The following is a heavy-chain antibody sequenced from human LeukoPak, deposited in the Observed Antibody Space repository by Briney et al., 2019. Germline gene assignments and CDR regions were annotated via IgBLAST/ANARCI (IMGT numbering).Heavy chain of an antibody. CDR1: GGSISSYY. D-gene: IGHD6-13*01. CDR3: ARGIAEGNWFDP. V-gene: IGHV4-59*01. J-gene: IGHJ5*02. CDR2: IYDSGSI. Sequence: PSETLSLTCTVSGGSISSYYWSWIRQPPGKGLEWIGYIYDSGSINYNPSLKSRVTISVDTSKNQFSLKLSSVTAADTAVYYCARGIAEGNWFDPWGQGTRVTVSS.